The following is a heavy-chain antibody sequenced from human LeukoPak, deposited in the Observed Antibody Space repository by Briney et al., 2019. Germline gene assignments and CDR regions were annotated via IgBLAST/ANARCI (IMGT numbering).Heavy chain of an antibody. V-gene: IGHV3-21*01. CDR3: ARSPTFRGWFDP. CDR2: ISIGTSFI. J-gene: IGHJ5*02. D-gene: IGHD2/OR15-2a*01. CDR1: GFTFSSYN. Sequence: GGSLRLSCAASGFTFSSYNMNWVRQAPGRGLEWVAYISIGTSFIYYADSVKGRFTISRDNAKNSLYLQVNSLRAEDTAVYYCARSPTFRGWFDPWGQGTLVTVSS.